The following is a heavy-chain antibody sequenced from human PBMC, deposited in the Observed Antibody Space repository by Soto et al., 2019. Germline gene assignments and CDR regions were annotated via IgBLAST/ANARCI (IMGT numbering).Heavy chain of an antibody. D-gene: IGHD6-13*01. CDR2: ISAYNGNT. Sequence: GASVKVSCKASGYTFTSYGISWVRQAPGQGLEWMGWISAYNGNTNYARKLQGRVTMTTDTSTSTAYMELRSLRSDDTAVYYCARYLPYVAAATYFDYWGQGTLVTVSS. V-gene: IGHV1-18*01. J-gene: IGHJ4*02. CDR3: ARYLPYVAAATYFDY. CDR1: GYTFTSYG.